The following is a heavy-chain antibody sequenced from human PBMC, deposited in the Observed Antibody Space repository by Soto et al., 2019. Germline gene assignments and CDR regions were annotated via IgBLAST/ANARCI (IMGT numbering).Heavy chain of an antibody. CDR3: ARGDRGAFDL. CDR1: GFTFDYYS. J-gene: IGHJ3*01. Sequence: EVQLVESGGGLVQPGESLRLSCAASGFTFDYYSMHWVRQAPGKGLVWVSRIHSDGTSTTYADSVKGRFTISRDNAKNTLSLQMNSLRAEDTAVYYCARGDRGAFDLWGQGTVVTVSS. CDR2: IHSDGTST. D-gene: IGHD1-26*01. V-gene: IGHV3-74*01.